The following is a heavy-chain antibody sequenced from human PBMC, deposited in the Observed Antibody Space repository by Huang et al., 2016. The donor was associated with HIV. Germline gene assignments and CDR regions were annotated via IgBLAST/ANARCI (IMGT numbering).Heavy chain of an antibody. CDR1: GYTVSELS. CDR3: ATSTPDVGAGVLRSAFDI. J-gene: IGHJ3*02. V-gene: IGHV1-24*01. CDR2: LDPEEGET. Sequence: QVQLVESGAELKKPGASVRVSCKVSGYTVSELSLHWVRQAPEKGLEWMGGLDPEEGETIYAQRLQGRVTMTEDTSTDTAYMELSSLRPEDTAVYYWATSTPDVGAGVLRSAFDIWGQGTMVTVSS. D-gene: IGHD2-15*01.